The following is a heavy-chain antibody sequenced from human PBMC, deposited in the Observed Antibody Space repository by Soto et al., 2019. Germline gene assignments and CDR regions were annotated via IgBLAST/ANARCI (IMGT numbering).Heavy chain of an antibody. CDR2: IWYDGSDK. CDR1: GFTFSNYA. CDR3: ARDSGGDYHNYCMDV. D-gene: IGHD4-17*01. Sequence: QMQLVESGGGVVQPGTSLRLSCAASGFTFSNYAMHWVRQAPGKGLEWVTIIWYDGSDKNYGDSVKGRFTISRDNSKNTLYLQINSLRVEDTAVYYCARDSGGDYHNYCMDVWGKGTTVTVSS. V-gene: IGHV3-33*01. J-gene: IGHJ6*03.